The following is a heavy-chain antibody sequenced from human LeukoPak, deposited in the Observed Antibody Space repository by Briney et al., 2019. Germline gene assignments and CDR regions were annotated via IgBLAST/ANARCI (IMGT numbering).Heavy chain of an antibody. CDR1: GFTFSSYW. J-gene: IGHJ4*02. V-gene: IGHV3-7*01. Sequence: GGSLRLSCAASGFTFSSYWMTWVRQAPGKGLEWVANIKQDGSEKYYVDSVKGRFTISRDNAKNSLYLQMNSLRAEDTAVYYCARDLYSGYDPSDYWGQGTLVTVSS. CDR3: ARDLYSGYDPSDY. CDR2: IKQDGSEK. D-gene: IGHD5-12*01.